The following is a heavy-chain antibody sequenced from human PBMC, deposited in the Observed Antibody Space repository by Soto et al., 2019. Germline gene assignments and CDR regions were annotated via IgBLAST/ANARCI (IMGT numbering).Heavy chain of an antibody. CDR1: GFTFSSYW. CDR2: INGDGSST. J-gene: IGHJ5*02. V-gene: IGHV3-74*01. Sequence: EVQLVESGGGLVQPGGSLRLSCAASGFTFSSYWMHWVRQAPGKGLVWVSRINGDGSSTTYADSVKGRFTISRANAENTLYLHMNSLRAEDTAVYHCATVGTVSYNWFDPWGQGTLVTVSS. D-gene: IGHD1-7*01. CDR3: ATVGTVSYNWFDP.